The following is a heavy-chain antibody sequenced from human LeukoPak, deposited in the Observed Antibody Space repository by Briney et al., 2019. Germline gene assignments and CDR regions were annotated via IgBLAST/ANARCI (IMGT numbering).Heavy chain of an antibody. D-gene: IGHD6-19*01. CDR2: IYHRGSA. V-gene: IGHV4-59*08. CDR3: ARSDGWWVFDY. Sequence: SETLSLTCTVSGGSISSYYWSWIRQPPGKGLEWIGTIYHRGSAYSNPSLKSRVAISLDTSKNQFSLNLTSVTAGDTAVYYCARSDGWWVFDYWGQGALVTVSS. CDR1: GGSISSYY. J-gene: IGHJ4*02.